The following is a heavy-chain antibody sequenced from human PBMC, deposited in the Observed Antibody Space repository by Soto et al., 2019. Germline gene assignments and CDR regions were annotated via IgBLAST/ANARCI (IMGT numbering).Heavy chain of an antibody. V-gene: IGHV6-1*01. CDR1: GDSVSSNSAA. CDR2: TYYRSKWYN. D-gene: IGHD6-13*01. CDR3: AREGAAAGRGYYYYYGMDV. J-gene: IGHJ6*02. Sequence: SRTLSLTCAISGDSVSSNSAAWNWIRQSPSRGLEGLGRTYYRSKWYNDYAVSVKSRITINPDTSKNQFSLQLNSVTPEDTAVYYCAREGAAAGRGYYYYYGMDVWGQGTPVTVSS.